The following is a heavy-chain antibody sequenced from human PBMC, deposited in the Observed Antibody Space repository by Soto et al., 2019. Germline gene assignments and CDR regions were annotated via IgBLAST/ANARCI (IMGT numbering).Heavy chain of an antibody. CDR1: GGSFSGYY. V-gene: IGHV4-34*01. Sequence: PSETLSLTCAVYGGSFSGYYWSWIRQPPGKGLEWIGEINHSGSTNYNPSLKSRVTISVDTSKNQFSLKLSSVTAADTAVYYCARTVPAAIDWFDPWGQGTLVTVSS. CDR2: INHSGST. D-gene: IGHD2-2*02. J-gene: IGHJ5*02. CDR3: ARTVPAAIDWFDP.